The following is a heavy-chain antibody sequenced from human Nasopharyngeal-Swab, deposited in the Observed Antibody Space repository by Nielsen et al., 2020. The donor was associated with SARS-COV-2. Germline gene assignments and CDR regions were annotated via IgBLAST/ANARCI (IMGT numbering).Heavy chain of an antibody. CDR3: ARDAPAHYGAFY. CDR2: IAHDASNE. D-gene: IGHD4-17*01. V-gene: IGHV3-30*03. CDR1: GFTFSSFG. Sequence: GGSLRLSCAASGFTFSSFGMHWVRKAPGKGLEGVAFIAHDASNEYYGDSVKGRFSISRDSSKNTLYLQMDSLRGGDTAVYYWARDAPAHYGAFYWGRGTLVTVSS. J-gene: IGHJ4*02.